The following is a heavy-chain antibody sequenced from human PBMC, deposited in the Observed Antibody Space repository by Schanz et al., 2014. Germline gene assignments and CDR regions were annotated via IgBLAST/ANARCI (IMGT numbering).Heavy chain of an antibody. CDR1: GFGFSSYG. D-gene: IGHD3-10*01. J-gene: IGHJ5*01. Sequence: VQLVESGGGLIQPGGSLRLSCAASGFGFSSYGMHWVRQAPGKGLEWVAVIWYDGSNKYYADSVKGRFTISRDNSKNTVHLQMNSLRAEDTAVYYCAKQHIVRGVIYLNWFDSWGQGTLVTVSS. V-gene: IGHV3-30*02. CDR3: AKQHIVRGVIYLNWFDS. CDR2: IWYDGSNK.